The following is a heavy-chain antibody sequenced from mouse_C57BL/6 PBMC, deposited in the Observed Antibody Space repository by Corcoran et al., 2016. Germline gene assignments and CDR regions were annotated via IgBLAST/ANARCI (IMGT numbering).Heavy chain of an antibody. V-gene: IGHV9-3*01. CDR3: ARGGYPYAMDY. J-gene: IGHJ4*01. CDR1: GYTFTTYG. CDR2: INTYSGVP. D-gene: IGHD2-2*01. Sequence: QIQLVQSGPELKKPGETVKISCKASGYTFTTYGMSWVKQAPGKGLKWMGWINTYSGVPTYADDFKGRFAFSLETSASTAYLQINNLKNEDTATYFCARGGYPYAMDYWGQGTSVTVSS.